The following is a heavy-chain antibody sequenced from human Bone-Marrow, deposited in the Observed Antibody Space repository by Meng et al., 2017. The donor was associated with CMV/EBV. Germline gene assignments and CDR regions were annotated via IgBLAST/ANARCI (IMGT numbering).Heavy chain of an antibody. J-gene: IGHJ4*02. Sequence: ASVKVSCKPSGYTFTTYDINWVRQAPGQGLEWMGWMNPNSGNTGYAQKFQDRVTMTRKTSMSTAYMELSSLRSEDTAVYYCARITQGIAAGDYWGQGTLVTVSS. CDR3: ARITQGIAAGDY. CDR2: MNPNSGNT. V-gene: IGHV1-8*01. CDR1: GYTFTTYD. D-gene: IGHD6-13*01.